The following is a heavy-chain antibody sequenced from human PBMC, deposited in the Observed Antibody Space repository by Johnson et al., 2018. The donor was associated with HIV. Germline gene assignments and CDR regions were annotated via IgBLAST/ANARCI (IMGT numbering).Heavy chain of an antibody. Sequence: QLVESGGVVVQPGGSLRLSCAASGFTFDDYAMHWVRQAPGMGLVWVSLIIWDGGSTYYADSVKGRFTISRDNSKNSLYLQMNSLRAEDTALYYCAKDIQAGTHDAFDIWGQGTMVTVSS. D-gene: IGHD1-7*01. CDR3: AKDIQAGTHDAFDI. CDR1: GFTFDDYA. J-gene: IGHJ3*02. CDR2: IIWDGGST. V-gene: IGHV3-43D*03.